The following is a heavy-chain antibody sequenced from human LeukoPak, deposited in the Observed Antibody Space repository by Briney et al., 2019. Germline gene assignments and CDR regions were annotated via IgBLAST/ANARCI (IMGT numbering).Heavy chain of an antibody. CDR1: GFTFSDYT. CDR3: VRHRTASDY. V-gene: IGHV3-21*01. CDR2: ITPRGDYI. D-gene: IGHD1-1*01. Sequence: GGSLRLSCAASGFTFSDYTMSWVRPAPGKGLEWVSSITPRGDYIYYADSLKGRFTISRDNAKNSLYLQMSSLRAEDTAVYYCVRHRTASDYWGQGALVTVSS. J-gene: IGHJ4*02.